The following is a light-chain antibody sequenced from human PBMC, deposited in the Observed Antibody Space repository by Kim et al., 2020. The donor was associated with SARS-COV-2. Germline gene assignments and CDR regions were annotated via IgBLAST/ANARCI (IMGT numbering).Light chain of an antibody. Sequence: QSALTLPASVSGSPGQSITISCSGSSSDVGGYNYVSWYQQHQGKAPKLIIYDVGTRPSGVSYRFSGSKSGNTASLTISGLQTEDEADYYCSSYTTSTTRVFGGGTQLTVL. J-gene: IGLJ3*02. V-gene: IGLV2-14*03. CDR2: DVG. CDR1: SSDVGGYNY. CDR3: SSYTTSTTRV.